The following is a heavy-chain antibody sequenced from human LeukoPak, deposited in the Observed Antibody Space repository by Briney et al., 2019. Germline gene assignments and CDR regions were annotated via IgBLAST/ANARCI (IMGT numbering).Heavy chain of an antibody. J-gene: IGHJ6*02. Sequence: GGSLRLSCAASGFTFSSYAMHWVRQAPGKGLEWVAVISYDGSNKYYADSEKGLFTISRDNSKNTLYLQMNSLRAEDTAVYYCAKGAVAGTYYYYAMDVWGQGTTVTVFS. D-gene: IGHD6-19*01. CDR2: ISYDGSNK. V-gene: IGHV3-30-3*01. CDR1: GFTFSSYA. CDR3: AKGAVAGTYYYYAMDV.